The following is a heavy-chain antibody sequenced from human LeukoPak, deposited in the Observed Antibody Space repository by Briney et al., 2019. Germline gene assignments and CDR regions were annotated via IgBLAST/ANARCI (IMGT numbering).Heavy chain of an antibody. D-gene: IGHD6-19*01. J-gene: IGHJ4*02. V-gene: IGHV4-34*01. CDR1: GGSFSGYY. CDR3: ARARGAVAIDY. Sequence: PSETLSLTCAVYGGSFSGYYWSWIRQPPGKGLEWIGEINHSGSTNYNPSLKSRVTISVDTSKNQFSLKLRSVTAADTAVYYCARARGAVAIDYWGQGTLVTASS. CDR2: INHSGST.